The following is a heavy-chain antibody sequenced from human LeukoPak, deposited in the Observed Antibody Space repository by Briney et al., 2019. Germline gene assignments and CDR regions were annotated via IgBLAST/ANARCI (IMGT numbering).Heavy chain of an antibody. J-gene: IGHJ4*02. CDR2: IYYSGST. Sequence: SETLSLTCTVSGGSISSYYWSWIRQPPGKGLEWIGYIYYSGSTNYNPSLKSRVTISVDTSKNQFSLKLSSVTAADTAVYYCARSGYEDFDSWAQGTLVTVSS. D-gene: IGHD5-12*01. CDR1: GGSISSYY. V-gene: IGHV4-59*08. CDR3: ARSGYEDFDS.